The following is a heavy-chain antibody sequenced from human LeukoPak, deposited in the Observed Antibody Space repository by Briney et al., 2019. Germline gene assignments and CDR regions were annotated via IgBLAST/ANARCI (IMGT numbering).Heavy chain of an antibody. J-gene: IGHJ3*02. CDR2: IYYSGST. D-gene: IGHD3-22*01. Sequence: PSQTLSLTCTVSGGSISSGGYYWSWIRQHPGKGLEWIGYIYYSGSTYYNPSLKSRVTISVDTSKNQFSLKLSSVTAADTAVYCCARTEYYYDSSGYYGPHAFDIWGQGTMVTVSS. V-gene: IGHV4-31*03. CDR1: GGSISSGGYY. CDR3: ARTEYYYDSSGYYGPHAFDI.